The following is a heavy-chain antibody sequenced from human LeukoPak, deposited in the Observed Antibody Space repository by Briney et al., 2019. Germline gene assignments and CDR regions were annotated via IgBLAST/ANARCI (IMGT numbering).Heavy chain of an antibody. Sequence: ASVKVSCKASGYTFTSYDINWVRQATGQGLEWMGWMNPNSGNTGYAQKFQGRVTMTRNTSISTAYMELSSLRSEDTAVYYCARVLEAPMVRGVISRWFDPWGQGTLVTVPS. V-gene: IGHV1-8*01. CDR2: MNPNSGNT. CDR3: ARVLEAPMVRGVISRWFDP. CDR1: GYTFTSYD. D-gene: IGHD3-10*01. J-gene: IGHJ5*02.